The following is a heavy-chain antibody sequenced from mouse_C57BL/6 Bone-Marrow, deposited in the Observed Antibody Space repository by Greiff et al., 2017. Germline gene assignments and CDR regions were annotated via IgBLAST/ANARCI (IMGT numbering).Heavy chain of an antibody. V-gene: IGHV14-4*01. Sequence: VQLQQSGAELVRPGASVKLSCTASGFNIKDDYMHWVKQRPEQGLEWIGWIDPENGDTEYASKFQGKATITADTSSNTAYLQLSSLTSEDTAVYCCTSSMVRGWFAYWGQGTLVTVSA. D-gene: IGHD2-10*02. CDR2: IDPENGDT. J-gene: IGHJ3*01. CDR1: GFNIKDDY. CDR3: TSSMVRGWFAY.